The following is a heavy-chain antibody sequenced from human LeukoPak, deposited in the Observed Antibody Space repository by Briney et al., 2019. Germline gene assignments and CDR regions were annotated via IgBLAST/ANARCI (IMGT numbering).Heavy chain of an antibody. J-gene: IGHJ4*02. CDR1: GDSVSSNSAA. CDR3: ARHQYNSGWHRLDY. V-gene: IGHV6-1*01. CDR2: TYYRSKWYN. Sequence: SQTLSLTCAISGDSVSSNSAAWNWIRQSPSRGLEWLGRTYYRSKWYNDYAVSVKSRITINPDTSKNHFSLQLNSVTPEDTAVYYCARHQYNSGWHRLDYWGQGTLVTVSS. D-gene: IGHD6-19*01.